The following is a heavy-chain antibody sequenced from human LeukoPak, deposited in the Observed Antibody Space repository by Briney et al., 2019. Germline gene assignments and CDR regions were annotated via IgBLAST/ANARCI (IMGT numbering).Heavy chain of an antibody. V-gene: IGHV4-34*01. CDR3: ARAGHYDSSGYVDY. Sequence: PSETLSLTCAVYGGSFSGYYWSWIRQPPGKGLEWIGEINHSGSTSYNPSLKSRVTISVDTSKNQFSLKLSSVTAADTAVYYCARAGHYDSSGYVDYWGQGTLVTVSS. CDR1: GGSFSGYY. D-gene: IGHD3-22*01. CDR2: INHSGST. J-gene: IGHJ4*02.